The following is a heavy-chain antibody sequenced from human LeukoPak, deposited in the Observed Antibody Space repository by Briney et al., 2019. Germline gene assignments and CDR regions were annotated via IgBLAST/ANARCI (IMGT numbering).Heavy chain of an antibody. CDR3: ARENCGGDCYSKWFDP. Sequence: GGSLRLSCAASGFTFSSYAMHWVRQAPGKGLEWVAVISYDGSNEYYADSVKGRFTISRDNSKNTLYLQMNSLRAEDTAVYYCARENCGGDCYSKWFDPWGQGTLVTVSS. V-gene: IGHV3-30-3*01. J-gene: IGHJ5*02. CDR2: ISYDGSNE. D-gene: IGHD2-21*02. CDR1: GFTFSSYA.